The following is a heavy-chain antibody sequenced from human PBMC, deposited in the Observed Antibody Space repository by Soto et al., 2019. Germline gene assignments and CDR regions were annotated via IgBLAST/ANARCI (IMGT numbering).Heavy chain of an antibody. D-gene: IGHD6-13*01. J-gene: IGHJ5*02. CDR3: AREIFPQGIAAAGTFNWFDP. CDR2: IIPIFGTA. V-gene: IGHV1-69*13. CDR1: GGTFSSYA. Sequence: SVKVSCKASGGTFSSYAISWVRQAPGQGLEWMGGIIPIFGTANYAQKFQGRVTITADESTSTAYMELSSLRSEDTAVYYCAREIFPQGIAAAGTFNWFDPWG.